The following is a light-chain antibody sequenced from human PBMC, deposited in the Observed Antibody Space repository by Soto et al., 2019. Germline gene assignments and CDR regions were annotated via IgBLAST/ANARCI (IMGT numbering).Light chain of an antibody. CDR1: SSDVGGYNY. Sequence: QSVLTQPASVSGSPGQSITISCTGTSSDVGGYNYVSWYQQHPGKAPKLMIYDVSNRPSGVSNRFSGSKSGNTASLTISGLQAEDEADYYCSSHTSPSTGVLGTGTKVTVL. V-gene: IGLV2-14*01. CDR2: DVS. CDR3: SSHTSPSTGV. J-gene: IGLJ1*01.